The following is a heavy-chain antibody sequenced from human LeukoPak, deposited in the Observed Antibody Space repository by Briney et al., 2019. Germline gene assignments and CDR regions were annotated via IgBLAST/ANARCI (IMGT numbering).Heavy chain of an antibody. CDR3: ARAVATINWFDP. J-gene: IGHJ5*02. CDR1: GGTFSSYT. D-gene: IGHD5-12*01. Sequence: ASVKVSCKASGGTFSSYTITWVRQAPGQGLEWMGRIIPIVGIVNYAQKFQGRVTITADKSTSTVYMELSSLRSEDTAVYYCARAVATINWFDPWGQGTLVTVSS. V-gene: IGHV1-69*02. CDR2: IIPIVGIV.